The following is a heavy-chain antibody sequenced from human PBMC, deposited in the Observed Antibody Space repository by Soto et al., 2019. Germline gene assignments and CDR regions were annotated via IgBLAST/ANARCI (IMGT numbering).Heavy chain of an antibody. CDR1: GDTFTSSG. CDR3: ARADCTGAYCYSWPFNYGVDV. V-gene: IGHV1-18*01. Sequence: ASVKVSCKASGDTFTSSGISWVRQAPGQGLEWMGWISAYNGNTNYAQKLQGRVTMTTDTSTSTAYMELRSLRAEDTALYYCARADCTGAYCYSWPFNYGVDVWGQGTTVTVSS. J-gene: IGHJ6*02. CDR2: ISAYNGNT. D-gene: IGHD2-15*01.